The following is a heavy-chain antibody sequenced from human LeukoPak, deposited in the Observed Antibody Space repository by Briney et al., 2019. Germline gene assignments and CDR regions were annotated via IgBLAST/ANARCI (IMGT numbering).Heavy chain of an antibody. J-gene: IGHJ4*02. V-gene: IGHV4-59*01. CDR3: ARGGYSSSWYFYFDY. Sequence: SETLSLTCTVSGGSISSYYWSWIRQPPGKGLEWIGYIYYSGSTNYNPSLKSRVTISVDTSKNQFSLKLSSVTAADTAVYYCARGGYSSSWYFYFDYWGQGTLVTVSS. D-gene: IGHD6-13*01. CDR1: GGSISSYY. CDR2: IYYSGST.